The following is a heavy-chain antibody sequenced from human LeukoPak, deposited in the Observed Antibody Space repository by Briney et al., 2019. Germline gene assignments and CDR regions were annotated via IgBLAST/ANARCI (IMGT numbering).Heavy chain of an antibody. CDR2: IYHSGST. CDR3: ARSLRGSSWVDY. CDR1: SGSISSSNW. V-gene: IGHV4-4*02. J-gene: IGHJ4*02. Sequence: PSETLSLTCAVSSGSISSSNWWSWVRQPPGKGLEWIGEIYHSGSTNYNPSLKSRVTISVDKSKNQFSLKLSSVTAADTAVYYCARSLRGSSWVDYWGQGTLVTVSS. D-gene: IGHD6-13*01.